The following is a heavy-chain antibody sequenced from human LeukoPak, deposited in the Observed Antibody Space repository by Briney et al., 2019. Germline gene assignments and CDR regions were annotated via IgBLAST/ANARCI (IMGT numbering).Heavy chain of an antibody. D-gene: IGHD2-2*01. CDR1: GYSISSGYY. Sequence: SETLSLTCTVSGYSISSGYYWGWIRQPPGKGLEWIGTIYHSGSTYYNPSLKSRVTISVDTSKNQFSLKLTSVTAADTAVYYCARVRGYCSSTVCYRYYFDYWGQGTLVTVSS. CDR2: IYHSGST. CDR3: ARVRGYCSSTVCYRYYFDY. J-gene: IGHJ4*02. V-gene: IGHV4-38-2*02.